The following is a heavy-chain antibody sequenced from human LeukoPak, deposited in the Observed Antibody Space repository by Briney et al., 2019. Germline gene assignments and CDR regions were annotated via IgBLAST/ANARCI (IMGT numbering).Heavy chain of an antibody. Sequence: GGSLRLSCAASGFTFSSYGMHWVRQAPGKGLEWVAVISYDGSNKYYADSVKGRFTISRDNSKNTLYLQMNSLRAEDTAVYYCAKPSIGDDILTGPDYWGQGTLVTVSS. CDR3: AKPSIGDDILTGPDY. J-gene: IGHJ4*02. CDR2: ISYDGSNK. V-gene: IGHV3-30*18. CDR1: GFTFSSYG. D-gene: IGHD3-9*01.